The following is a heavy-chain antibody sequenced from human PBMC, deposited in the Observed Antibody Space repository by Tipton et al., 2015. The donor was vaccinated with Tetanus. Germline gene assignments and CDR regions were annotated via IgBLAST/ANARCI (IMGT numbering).Heavy chain of an antibody. CDR1: GGSFTDYS. J-gene: IGHJ6*02. V-gene: IGHV4-34*01. Sequence: LVQPSETLSLTCAVYGGSFTDYSWSWIRQPPGQGLEWIGEVNQAGNTDYIPSLKGRVTMSLDTSKSQLSLNRSSVTAADTAVYYCARGPRTRIYDSSGYSFRYFYGMDVWGLGATVTVSS. D-gene: IGHD3-22*01. CDR3: ARGPRTRIYDSSGYSFRYFYGMDV. CDR2: VNQAGNT.